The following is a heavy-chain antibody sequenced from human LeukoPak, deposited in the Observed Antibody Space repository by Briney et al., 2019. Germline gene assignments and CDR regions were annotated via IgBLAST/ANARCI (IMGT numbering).Heavy chain of an antibody. CDR3: AKDGDVLLWFGELLSTNYYYYGMDV. J-gene: IGHJ6*02. D-gene: IGHD3-10*01. Sequence: GGSMRLSSAASGFTSTSYAMRWVGQAPGKVMEWVSAISGSGGSTYYADSVKGRFTISRDNSKNTLYLQMNSLRAEDTAVYYCAKDGDVLLWFGELLSTNYYYYGMDVWGQGTTVTVSS. V-gene: IGHV3-23*01. CDR2: ISGSGGST. CDR1: GFTSTSYA.